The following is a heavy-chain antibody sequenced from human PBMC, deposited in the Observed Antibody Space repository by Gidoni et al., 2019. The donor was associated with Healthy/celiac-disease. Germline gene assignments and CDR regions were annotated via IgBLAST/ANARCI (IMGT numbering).Heavy chain of an antibody. CDR1: GFHSRSCG. Sequence: QVQLVASGGGVVQPGRSLRLSCAASGFHSRSCGMPLVRQAPGKGLEWVAVIWYDGSNKYYADSVKGRFTISRDNSKNTLYLQMNSLRAEDTAVYYCARNQKYQLLWSPGWVNYYGMDVWGQGTTVTVSS. V-gene: IGHV3-33*01. J-gene: IGHJ6*02. D-gene: IGHD2-2*01. CDR3: ARNQKYQLLWSPGWVNYYGMDV. CDR2: IWYDGSNK.